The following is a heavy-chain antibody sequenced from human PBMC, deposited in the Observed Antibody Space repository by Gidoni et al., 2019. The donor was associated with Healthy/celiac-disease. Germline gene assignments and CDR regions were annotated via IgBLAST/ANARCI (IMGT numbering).Heavy chain of an antibody. V-gene: IGHV1-69*01. Sequence: QVQLVQSGAEVKKPGSSVKVSCKASGGTFSSYAISWVRQAPGQGLEWMGGIIPIFGTANYAQKFQGRVTITADESTSTAYMELSSLRSEDTAVYYCASFFEQQLVPSPSGYYYYMDVWGKGTTVTVSS. CDR1: GGTFSSYA. J-gene: IGHJ6*03. CDR3: ASFFEQQLVPSPSGYYYYMDV. CDR2: IIPIFGTA. D-gene: IGHD6-13*01.